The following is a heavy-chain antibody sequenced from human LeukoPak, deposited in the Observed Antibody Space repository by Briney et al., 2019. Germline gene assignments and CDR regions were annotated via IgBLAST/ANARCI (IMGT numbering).Heavy chain of an antibody. CDR2: IWYDGSKK. CDR1: GFTFSSNG. Sequence: GRSLTLSCAASGFTFSSNGMQWVRQAPGKGLEWVALIWYDGSKKYYADSVKGRFTISRDTSENTLYLQLNSLRAEDTAIYYCARLQGVSTFDYWGQGTLVTVSS. D-gene: IGHD5/OR15-5a*01. J-gene: IGHJ4*02. V-gene: IGHV3-33*01. CDR3: ARLQGVSTFDY.